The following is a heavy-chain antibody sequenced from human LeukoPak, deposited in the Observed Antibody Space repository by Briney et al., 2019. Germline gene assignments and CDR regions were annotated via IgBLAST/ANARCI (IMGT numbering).Heavy chain of an antibody. CDR2: INPNSGGT. J-gene: IGHJ6*03. Sequence: ASVKVSCKASGYTFTGYYMHWVRQAPGQGLEWMGWINPNSGGTNYAQKFQGRVTMTRDTSISTAYQELSRLRSDDTAVYYRAGSTSCFWGCYMDVWGKGTTVTVSS. D-gene: IGHD2-2*01. CDR1: GYTFTGYY. V-gene: IGHV1-2*02. CDR3: AGSTSCFWGCYMDV.